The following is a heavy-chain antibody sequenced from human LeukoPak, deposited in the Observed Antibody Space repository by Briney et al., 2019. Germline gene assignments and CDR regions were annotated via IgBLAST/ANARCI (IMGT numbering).Heavy chain of an antibody. V-gene: IGHV3-11*01. CDR3: ARDLRWLQPFDY. J-gene: IGHJ4*02. Sequence: GGSLRLSCAASGFTSSDYYMSWIRQAPGKGLEWVSYISSSGSTIYYADSVKGRFTISRDNAKNSLYLQMNSLRAEDTAVYYCARDLRWLQPFDYWGQGTLVTVSS. CDR1: GFTSSDYY. D-gene: IGHD5-24*01. CDR2: ISSSGSTI.